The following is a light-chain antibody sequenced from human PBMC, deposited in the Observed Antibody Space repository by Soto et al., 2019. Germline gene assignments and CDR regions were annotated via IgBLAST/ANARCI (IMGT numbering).Light chain of an antibody. CDR1: SSDVGGYNS. Sequence: QSALTQPASVSGSPGQSITISCTGTSSDVGGYNSVSWYQQHPGKAPKLVIYEVTNRPSGISNRFSGSKSGNTASLTISGLQAEDEADYYCSSYTSSSTRVFGTGTRSPS. CDR2: EVT. J-gene: IGLJ1*01. V-gene: IGLV2-14*01. CDR3: SSYTSSSTRV.